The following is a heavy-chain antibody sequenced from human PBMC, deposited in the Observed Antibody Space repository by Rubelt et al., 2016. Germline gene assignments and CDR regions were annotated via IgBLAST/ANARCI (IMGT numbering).Heavy chain of an antibody. CDR3: ARDRGIAAGVDY. Sequence: GKGLEWVAVISYDGSNKYYADSVKGRFTISRDNSKYTLYLQMNSLRAEDTAVYYCARDRGIAAGVDYWGQGTLVTVSS. CDR2: ISYDGSNK. D-gene: IGHD6-13*01. J-gene: IGHJ4*02. V-gene: IGHV3-30*04.